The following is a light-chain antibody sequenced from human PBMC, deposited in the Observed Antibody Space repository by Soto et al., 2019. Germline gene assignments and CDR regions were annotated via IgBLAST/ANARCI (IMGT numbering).Light chain of an antibody. CDR2: STN. CDR3: ASWKDSLNGVV. Sequence: QSVLTQPPSASGAPGQRVTISCSGSNSKVGTTTVHWYQHVPGTAPKRLIYSTNQRTSGVPDRFSGSRSGTSDSLAISVLHSDDEADYYCASWKDSLNGVVFGGGTKLTVL. J-gene: IGLJ2*01. V-gene: IGLV1-44*01. CDR1: NSKVGTTT.